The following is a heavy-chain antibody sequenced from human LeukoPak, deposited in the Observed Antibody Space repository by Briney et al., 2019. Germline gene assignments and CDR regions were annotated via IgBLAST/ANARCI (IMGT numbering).Heavy chain of an antibody. V-gene: IGHV4-38-2*01. CDR2: IFRSGST. CDR1: GYSIRSGYY. CDR3: ARIRGYTGCDY. J-gene: IGHJ4*02. D-gene: IGHD5-12*01. Sequence: SETLSLTCAVSGYSIRSGYYWGWIRQHPGKVLEWIGSIFRSGSTYYNPSLKSRVTISVDTSKNQFSLKLSSVTAADTAVYYCARIRGYTGCDYWGQGTLVTVSS.